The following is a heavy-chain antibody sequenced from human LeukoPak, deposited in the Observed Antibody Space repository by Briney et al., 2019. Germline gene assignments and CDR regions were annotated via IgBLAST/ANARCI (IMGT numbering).Heavy chain of an antibody. J-gene: IGHJ4*02. CDR3: ATKQWLAPPPDS. D-gene: IGHD6-19*01. CDR2: INTDGTVT. Sequence: GGSLRLSCAASGFTFSKYWMLWVRQAPGKGLESVSRINTDGTVTTYADSVKGRFTVSRDNADNTMFLQMNSVRDEATAVYYCATKQWLAPPPDSWGQGTPVTVSS. CDR1: GFTFSKYW. V-gene: IGHV3-74*01.